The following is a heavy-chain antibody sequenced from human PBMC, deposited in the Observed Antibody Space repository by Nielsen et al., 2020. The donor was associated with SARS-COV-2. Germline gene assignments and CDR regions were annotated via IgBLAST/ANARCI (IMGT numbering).Heavy chain of an antibody. CDR2: VYYSGST. D-gene: IGHD2-15*01. V-gene: IGHV4-59*08. CDR1: GGSISGHY. Sequence: SETLSLTCTVSGGSISGHYWSWVRQPPGKGLEWIGYVYYSGSTNYNPSLKSRVTISVDTSKNQFSLKLSSVTAADTAVYYCARNNKGYCSGGSCYYYYGMDVWGQGTTVTVSS. CDR3: ARNNKGYCSGGSCYYYYGMDV. J-gene: IGHJ6*02.